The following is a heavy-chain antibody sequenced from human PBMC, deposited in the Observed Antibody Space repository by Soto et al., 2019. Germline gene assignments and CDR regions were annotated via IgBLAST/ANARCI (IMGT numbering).Heavy chain of an antibody. V-gene: IGHV1-3*01. CDR2: INAGNGNT. Sequence: GASVKVSCKASGYTFTSYAMHWVRQAPGQRLERMGWINAGNGNTKYSQKFQGRVTITRDTSAGTAYMELSSLRSEDTAVYYCARVAITMVLGVIEYYYDYWGHGTLVTVSS. CDR1: GYTFTSYA. CDR3: ARVAITMVLGVIEYYYDY. J-gene: IGHJ4*01. D-gene: IGHD3-10*01.